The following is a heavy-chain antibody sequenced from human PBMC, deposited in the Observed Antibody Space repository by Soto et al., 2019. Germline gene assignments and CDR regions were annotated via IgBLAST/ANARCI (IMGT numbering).Heavy chain of an antibody. V-gene: IGHV3-23*01. Sequence: GGSLRLSCAASGFTFSSYAMSWVRQAPGKGLGWVSAISGAGASTYYADSVKGRFTISRDNSKNTLYLQMNSLRAEDTAVYYCARPALLVSTFDYWGQGTVVTVSS. J-gene: IGHJ4*02. CDR1: GFTFSSYA. D-gene: IGHD5-12*01. CDR2: ISGAGAST. CDR3: ARPALLVSTFDY.